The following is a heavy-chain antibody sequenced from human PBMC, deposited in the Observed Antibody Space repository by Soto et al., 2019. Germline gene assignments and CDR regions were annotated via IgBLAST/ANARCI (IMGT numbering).Heavy chain of an antibody. CDR1: GFTFDDYA. CDR3: AKGGRVAGTGGFDY. J-gene: IGHJ4*02. Sequence: EVQLVESGGGWVQPGRSLRLSCAASGFTFDDYAMHWVRQAPGKGLEWVSGISWNSGSIGYADSVKGRFTISRDNAKNSLYLQMNSLRAEDTALYYCAKGGRVAGTGGFDYWGQGTLVTVSS. D-gene: IGHD6-19*01. V-gene: IGHV3-9*01. CDR2: ISWNSGSI.